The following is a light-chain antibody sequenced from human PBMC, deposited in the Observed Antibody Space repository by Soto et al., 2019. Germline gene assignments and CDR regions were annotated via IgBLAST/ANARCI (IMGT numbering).Light chain of an antibody. Sequence: QSALTQPASVSGSPGQSITISCTGTSRDVGYYNYVSWYQHHPGKAPKLLIYDVSERPSGVSNRFSGSKSGNTASLTISGLQHEDEADYFCGSYTSSVTGIFGGGTKLTVL. V-gene: IGLV2-14*03. CDR1: SRDVGYYNY. J-gene: IGLJ2*01. CDR3: GSYTSSVTGI. CDR2: DVS.